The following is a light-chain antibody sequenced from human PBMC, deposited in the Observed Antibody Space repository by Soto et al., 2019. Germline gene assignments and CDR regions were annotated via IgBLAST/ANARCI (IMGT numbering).Light chain of an antibody. Sequence: ELVLTHSPATLSLSPCERATLSFRASQSVSSYLAWYQQKPGQAPRLLIYDASNRATGIPARFSGSGSGTDFTLTISSLEPEDFAVYYCQQRSNWPITFGQGTRLEIK. CDR3: QQRSNWPIT. CDR1: QSVSSY. J-gene: IGKJ5*01. CDR2: DAS. V-gene: IGKV3-11*01.